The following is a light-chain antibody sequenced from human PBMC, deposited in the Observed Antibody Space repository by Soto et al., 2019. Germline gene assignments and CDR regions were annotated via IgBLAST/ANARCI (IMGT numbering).Light chain of an antibody. Sequence: EIVLTQSPGTLSLSPGERDTLSCRASQSVSNSYLAWYQQKPGQGPRLLIYGASSRATGIPDRFSGSGSGTDFTLTISRLEPEDFAVYYCQQYAGSPSTFGQGTKVEI. CDR1: QSVSNSY. J-gene: IGKJ1*01. V-gene: IGKV3-20*01. CDR3: QQYAGSPST. CDR2: GAS.